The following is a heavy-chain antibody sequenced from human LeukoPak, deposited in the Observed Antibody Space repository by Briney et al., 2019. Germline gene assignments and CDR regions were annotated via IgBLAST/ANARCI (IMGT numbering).Heavy chain of an antibody. J-gene: IGHJ4*02. Sequence: SQTLSLTCAVSGGSLTSDTYYWSWIRQPPGKGLEWIGYILHSGSTYYNPSLKSRVTISIDTSKSQFSLKLSSVTAADTAVYYCAKTRDFWSGYFDYWGQGTLVTVSS. CDR2: ILHSGST. CDR3: AKTRDFWSGYFDY. CDR1: GGSLTSDTYY. D-gene: IGHD3-3*01. V-gene: IGHV4-30-2*01.